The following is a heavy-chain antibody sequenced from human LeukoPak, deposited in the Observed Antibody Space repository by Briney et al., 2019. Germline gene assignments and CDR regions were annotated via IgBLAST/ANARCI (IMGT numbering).Heavy chain of an antibody. CDR3: ARHAKGSGSYYNWFDP. V-gene: IGHV5-51*01. D-gene: IGHD3-10*01. J-gene: IGHJ5*02. CDR2: IYPGDSDT. Sequence: GESLKISCKGSGYSFTSYWIGWVRQMPVKGLEWMGIIYPGDSDTRYSPSFQGQVTISADKSISTAYLQWSSLKASNTAMYYCARHAKGSGSYYNWFDPGAREPWSPSPQ. CDR1: GYSFTSYW.